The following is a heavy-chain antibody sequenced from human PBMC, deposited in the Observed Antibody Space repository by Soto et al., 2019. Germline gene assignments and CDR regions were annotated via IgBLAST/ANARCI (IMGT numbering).Heavy chain of an antibody. V-gene: IGHV3-48*01. CDR2: ISSSSSTI. CDR3: ARDSGVVIIGDYYYYMDV. Sequence: GGSLRLSCAASGFTFSSYSMNWVRQAPGKGLEWVSYISSSSSTIYYADSVKGRFTISRDNAKNSLYLQMNSLRAEDTAVYYCARDSGVVIIGDYYYYMDVWGKGTTVTVSS. CDR1: GFTFSSYS. J-gene: IGHJ6*03. D-gene: IGHD3-3*01.